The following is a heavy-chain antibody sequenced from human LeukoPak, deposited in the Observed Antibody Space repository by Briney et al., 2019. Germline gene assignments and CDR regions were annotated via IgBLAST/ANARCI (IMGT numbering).Heavy chain of an antibody. CDR1: GFTFSSYG. J-gene: IGHJ3*02. D-gene: IGHD1-1*01. CDR3: AKVQLERRIPPGAFDI. CDR2: IRYDGSNK. Sequence: PGGSLRLSCAASGFTFSSYGMHWVRQAPGKGLEWVAFIRYDGSNKYYADSVKGRFTISRDNSKNTLYLQMNSLRAEDTAVYYCAKVQLERRIPPGAFDIWGQGTMVTVSS. V-gene: IGHV3-30*02.